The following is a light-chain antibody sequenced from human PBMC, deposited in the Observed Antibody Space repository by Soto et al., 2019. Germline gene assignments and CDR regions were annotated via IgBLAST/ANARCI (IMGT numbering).Light chain of an antibody. CDR3: QQYNDWPFT. CDR2: GVS. CDR1: QSVSVN. V-gene: IGKV3-15*01. J-gene: IGKJ3*01. Sequence: EIVMTQSPGTLSVSPGERATLSCRASQSVSVNLAWYQQKPGQAPRLLIYGVSTSATGIPARFSGSESGTEFTLTISSLQSEDFAVYYGQQYNDWPFTFGTGAKVDIK.